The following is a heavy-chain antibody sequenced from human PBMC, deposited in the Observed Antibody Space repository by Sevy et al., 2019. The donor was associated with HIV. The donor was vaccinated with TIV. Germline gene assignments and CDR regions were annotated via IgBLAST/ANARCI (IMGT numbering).Heavy chain of an antibody. CDR2: ISSSSSYI. Sequence: GGSLRLSCAASGFTFSSYTMNWVRQAPGKGLEWVSSISSSSSYIYYADSVKGRFTISRDNAKNSLYLQMNSLRVEDTAVYYCARAAYYCSTTSCYIDYWGQGTLVTVSS. J-gene: IGHJ4*02. CDR3: ARAAYYCSTTSCYIDY. V-gene: IGHV3-21*01. D-gene: IGHD2-2*02. CDR1: GFTFSSYT.